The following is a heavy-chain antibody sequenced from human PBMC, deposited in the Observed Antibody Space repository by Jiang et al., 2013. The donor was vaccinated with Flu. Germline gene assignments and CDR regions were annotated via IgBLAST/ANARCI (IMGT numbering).Heavy chain of an antibody. Sequence: GAEVKKPGASVKVSCKASGYTFTSYGISWVRQAPGQGLEWMGWISAYNGNTNYAQKLQGRVTMTTDTSTSTAYMELRSLRSDDTAVYYCARDSGYSGYEGHNYYGMDVWGKGTTVTVSS. V-gene: IGHV1-18*01. CDR3: ARDSGYSGYEGHNYYGMDV. CDR2: ISAYNGNT. D-gene: IGHD5-12*01. J-gene: IGHJ6*04. CDR1: GYTFTSYG.